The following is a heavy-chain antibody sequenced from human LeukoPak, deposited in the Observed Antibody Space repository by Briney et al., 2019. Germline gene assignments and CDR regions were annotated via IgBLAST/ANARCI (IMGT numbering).Heavy chain of an antibody. CDR3: ARGKGAAAIGGCFGWFDR. D-gene: IGHD6-13*01. CDR1: GCTFTSYG. V-gene: IGHV1-69*05. Sequence: SVTVSCKASGCTFTSYGISWVRQAPGQGLEWMGGIIPIYGKANYAQKLQGRVTITTDKSTSTAYMELSSLRSEDTAVYYCARGKGAAAIGGCFGWFDRWGQGTLVTVSS. J-gene: IGHJ5*02. CDR2: IIPIYGKA.